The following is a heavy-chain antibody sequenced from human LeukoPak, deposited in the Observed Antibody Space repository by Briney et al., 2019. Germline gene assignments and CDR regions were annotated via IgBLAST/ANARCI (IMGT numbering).Heavy chain of an antibody. D-gene: IGHD6-6*01. Sequence: PPGGSLRLSCAASGFTFDDYTMHWVRQAPGKGLEWVSLISWNGYGTYYADSMKGRFTISRDNSKNSLYLQMNSLRTEDTALYYCAKEGGSSGYFDYWGQGTLVTVSS. CDR3: AKEGGSSGYFDY. CDR2: ISWNGYGT. V-gene: IGHV3-43*01. J-gene: IGHJ4*02. CDR1: GFTFDDYT.